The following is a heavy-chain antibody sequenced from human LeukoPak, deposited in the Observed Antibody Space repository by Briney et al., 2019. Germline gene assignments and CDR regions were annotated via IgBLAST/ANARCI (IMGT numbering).Heavy chain of an antibody. CDR3: ARDRRLTHAFDI. CDR2: IYYSGST. Sequence: SETLSLTCTVSGGSISSYYWSWIRQPPGKGLEWIGYIYYSGSTNYNPSLKSRVTISVDTSKNQFSLKLSFVTAADTAVYYCARDRRLTHAFDIWGQGTMVTVSS. CDR1: GGSISSYY. D-gene: IGHD1-1*01. J-gene: IGHJ3*02. V-gene: IGHV4-59*12.